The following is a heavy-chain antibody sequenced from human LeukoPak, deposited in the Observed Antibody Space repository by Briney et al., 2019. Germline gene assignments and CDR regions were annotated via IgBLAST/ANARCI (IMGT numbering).Heavy chain of an antibody. CDR3: AKGFDTYYYDSSGYYPY. J-gene: IGHJ4*02. Sequence: GGSLRLSCAASGFTFSSYGMHWVRQDPGKGLEWVAVISYDGSNKYYADSVKGRFTISRDDSKNTLYLQMNSLRAEDTAVYYCAKGFDTYYYDSSGYYPYWGQGTLVTFSS. V-gene: IGHV3-30*18. CDR1: GFTFSSYG. CDR2: ISYDGSNK. D-gene: IGHD3-22*01.